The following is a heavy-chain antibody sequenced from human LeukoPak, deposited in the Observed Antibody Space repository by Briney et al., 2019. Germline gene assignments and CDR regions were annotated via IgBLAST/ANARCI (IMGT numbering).Heavy chain of an antibody. D-gene: IGHD2-2*01. J-gene: IGHJ3*02. CDR1: GFTFSSYW. CDR3: ASSDIVVVPADPGDAFDI. V-gene: IGHV3-7*01. CDR2: IKQDGSEK. Sequence: PGGSLRLSCAASGFTFSSYWMSWVRQAPGKGLEWVANIKQDGSEKYYVDSVKGRFIISRDNAKNSLYLQMNSLRAEDTAVYYCASSDIVVVPADPGDAFDIWGQGTMVTVSS.